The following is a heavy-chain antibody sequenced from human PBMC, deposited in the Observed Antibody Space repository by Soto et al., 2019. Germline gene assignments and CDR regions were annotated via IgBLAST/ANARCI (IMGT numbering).Heavy chain of an antibody. CDR3: AKTSGSSWPYYFDY. CDR2: MSGSGGST. J-gene: IGHJ4*02. V-gene: IGHV3-23*01. CDR1: GFSFSSYV. D-gene: IGHD6-13*01. Sequence: EVQLLESGGGLVQPGGSLRLSCAASGFSFSSYVMAWVRQAPGKGLEWVSAMSGSGGSTYYPDSVKGRFTISRDNSESTLYLQMNSLRAEDTAVYYCAKTSGSSWPYYFDYWGQGTLVTVSS.